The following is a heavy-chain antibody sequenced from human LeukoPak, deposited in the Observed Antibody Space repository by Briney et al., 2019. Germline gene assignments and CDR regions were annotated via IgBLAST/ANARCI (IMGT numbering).Heavy chain of an antibody. CDR1: GFTFSSYA. V-gene: IGHV3-23*01. Sequence: GGSLRLSCAASGFTFSSYAMSWVRQAPGKGLEWVSAISGSGGSTYYADSVKGRFTISRDNSKNTLYLQMNSLRAEDTAVYYCARGITLRFLEWLSPTAGYYFDYWGQGTLVTVSS. D-gene: IGHD3-3*01. CDR3: ARGITLRFLEWLSPTAGYYFDY. J-gene: IGHJ4*02. CDR2: ISGSGGST.